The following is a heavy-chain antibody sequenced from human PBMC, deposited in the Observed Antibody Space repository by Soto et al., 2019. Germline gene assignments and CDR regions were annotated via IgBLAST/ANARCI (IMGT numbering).Heavy chain of an antibody. V-gene: IGHV1-2*02. CDR3: ATSLFRLGMNLVEYYGMDV. Sequence: GASVKVSCKASGYTFTGYYMHWVRQAPGQGLEWMGWINPNSGGTNYAQKFQGRVTMTRDTSISTAYMELSRLRSDDTAVYYCATSLFRLGMNLVEYYGMDVWGQGTTVTVSS. J-gene: IGHJ6*02. CDR1: GYTFTGYY. CDR2: INPNSGGT. D-gene: IGHD2-21*01.